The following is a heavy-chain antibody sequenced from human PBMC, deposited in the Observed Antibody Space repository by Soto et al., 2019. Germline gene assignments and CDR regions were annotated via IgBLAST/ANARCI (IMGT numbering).Heavy chain of an antibody. J-gene: IGHJ6*03. D-gene: IGHD4-17*01. CDR2: IYYSGST. V-gene: IGHV4-59*01. CDR3: ARGQDYGDYYYYYYHMDF. CDR1: GGSISSYY. Sequence: PSETLSLTCTVSGGSISSYYWSWIRQPPGKGLEWIGYIYYSGSTNYNPSLKSRVTISVDTSKNQFSLKLSSVTAADTAVYYCARGQDYGDYYYYYYHMDFWGKGTSVTVSS.